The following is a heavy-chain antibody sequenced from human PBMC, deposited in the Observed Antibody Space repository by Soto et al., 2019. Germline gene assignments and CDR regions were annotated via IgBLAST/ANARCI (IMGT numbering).Heavy chain of an antibody. CDR2: IHHSGTT. J-gene: IGHJ5*02. CDR3: ARIDIVVVPAGKGFAKFDP. V-gene: IGHV4-4*02. CDR1: SGSISSSSW. Sequence: SETLSLTCAVSSGSISSSSWYNWVRQPPGKGLEWIGEIHHSGTTYCNPALESRLSISLDAPRNQFSLRLSSVTAADTAVYYCARIDIVVVPAGKGFAKFDPWGQGTLVTVSS. D-gene: IGHD2-2*01.